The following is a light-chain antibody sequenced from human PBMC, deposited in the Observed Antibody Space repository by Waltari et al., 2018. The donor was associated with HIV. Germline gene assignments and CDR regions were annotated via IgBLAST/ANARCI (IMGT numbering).Light chain of an antibody. CDR3: QAWDSSAAGV. CDR1: KLETNY. CDR2: QDT. J-gene: IGLJ2*01. V-gene: IGLV3-1*01. Sequence: SYDLIQPPSVSMSPGQTASITCSGDKLETNYICWYQQKPGQSPVLLIYQDTRRPSGVPERFSGSNSGNTAAVTISGTQARDEADYYCQAWDSSAAGVFGGGTKLTGL.